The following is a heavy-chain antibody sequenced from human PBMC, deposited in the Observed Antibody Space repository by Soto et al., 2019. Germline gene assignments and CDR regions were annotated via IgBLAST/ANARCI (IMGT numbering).Heavy chain of an antibody. CDR2: ISGSGGST. Sequence: RLSCAASGFTFSSYAMSWVRQAPGKGLEWVSAISGSGGSTYYTDSVKGRFTISRDNSKNTLYLQMNSLRAEGTAVYYCAKDFEQLWPNDAFDIWGQGTMVTVSS. D-gene: IGHD5-18*01. CDR3: AKDFEQLWPNDAFDI. CDR1: GFTFSSYA. V-gene: IGHV3-23*01. J-gene: IGHJ3*02.